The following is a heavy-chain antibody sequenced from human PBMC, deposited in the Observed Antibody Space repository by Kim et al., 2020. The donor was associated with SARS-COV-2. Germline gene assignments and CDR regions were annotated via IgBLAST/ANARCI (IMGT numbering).Heavy chain of an antibody. Sequence: ADAVKGRFTISRDNSNNTLYLQMNGLRAEDTAVYYWAREAGIAARWFDPWGQGTLVTVSS. J-gene: IGHJ5*02. V-gene: IGHV3-66*01. D-gene: IGHD6-6*01. CDR3: AREAGIAARWFDP.